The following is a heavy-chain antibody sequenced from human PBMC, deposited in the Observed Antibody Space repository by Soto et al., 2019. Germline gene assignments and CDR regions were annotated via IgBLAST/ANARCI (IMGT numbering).Heavy chain of an antibody. J-gene: IGHJ4*02. CDR3: ARPAGTIPKEYFFDN. CDR1: GFTFNDYA. CDR2: VNWNSGRI. D-gene: IGHD6-13*01. V-gene: IGHV3-9*01. Sequence: PGGSLRLSCAASGFTFNDYAMHWVRQVPGKGLEWVSGVNWNSGRIDYADSVKGRFTISRDNAKNSLYLQMNSLRPEDTALYYCARPAGTIPKEYFFDNWGQGTPVTVSS.